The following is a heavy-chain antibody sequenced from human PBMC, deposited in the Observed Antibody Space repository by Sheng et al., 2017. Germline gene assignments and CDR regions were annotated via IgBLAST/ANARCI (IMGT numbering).Heavy chain of an antibody. Sequence: QVQLVQSGAEVKKPGSSVKVSCKASGGTFSSYTISWVRQAPGQGLEWMGRIIPILGIANYAQKFQGRVTITADKSTSTAYMELSSLRSEDTAVYYCARERRITMIVVADYYYMDVWGKGTTVTVSS. CDR3: ARERRITMIVVADYYYMDV. CDR1: GGTFSSYT. V-gene: IGHV1-69*08. CDR2: IIPILGIA. J-gene: IGHJ6*03. D-gene: IGHD3-22*01.